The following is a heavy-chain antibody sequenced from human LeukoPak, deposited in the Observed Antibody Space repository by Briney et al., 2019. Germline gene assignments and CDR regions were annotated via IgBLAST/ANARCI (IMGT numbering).Heavy chain of an antibody. J-gene: IGHJ4*02. V-gene: IGHV3-23*01. D-gene: IGHD6-19*01. CDR3: AKTGRIAVAGTVY. CDR2: ISGSGGST. CDR1: GFTFSSYA. Sequence: GASLRPSCAASGFTFSSYAMSWVRQAPGKGLEWVSAISGSGGSTYYADSVKGRFTISRDNSKNTLYLQMNSLRAEDTAVYYCAKTGRIAVAGTVYWGQGTLVTVSS.